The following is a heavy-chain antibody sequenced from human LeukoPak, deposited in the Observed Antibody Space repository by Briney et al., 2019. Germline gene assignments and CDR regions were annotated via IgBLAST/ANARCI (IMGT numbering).Heavy chain of an antibody. CDR2: ISYDGSNK. CDR3: ARYCSSTSCYAPEFDY. V-gene: IGHV3-30*04. D-gene: IGHD2-2*01. J-gene: IGHJ4*02. CDR1: GFTFSSYA. Sequence: GGSLRLSCAASGFTFSSYAMHWVRQAPGKGLEWVAVISYDGSNKYYADSVKGRFTISRDNSKNTLYLQMNSLRAEDTAVYYCARYCSSTSCYAPEFDYWGQGTLVAVSS.